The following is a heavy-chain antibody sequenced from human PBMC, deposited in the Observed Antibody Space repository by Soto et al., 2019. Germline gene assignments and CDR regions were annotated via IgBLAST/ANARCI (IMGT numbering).Heavy chain of an antibody. CDR3: VRGGIYGDFIDY. CDR2: IYYIGSI. D-gene: IGHD4-17*01. CDR1: GGSMRSNC. J-gene: IGHJ4*03. V-gene: IGHV4-59*01. Sequence: SEPLTLPCTVPGGSMRSNCWTGFRQSPGKGLEWIGYIYYIGSIPYNPSLNSRGTISLDTTKNQPSPSLTAVTSPDTPAYYCVRGGIYGDFIDYWGQGAKVTVSS.